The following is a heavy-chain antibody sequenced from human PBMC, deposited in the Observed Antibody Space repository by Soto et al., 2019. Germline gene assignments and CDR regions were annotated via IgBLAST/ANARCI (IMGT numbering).Heavy chain of an antibody. CDR2: IKSKTDGGTT. CDR1: GFTFSNAW. J-gene: IGHJ4*01. CDR3: TTGDILWFGELLVPPNDY. V-gene: IGHV3-15*01. Sequence: PGGSLRLSCAASGFTFSNAWMSWVRQAPGKGLEWVGRIKSKTDGGTTDYAAPVKGRFTISRDDSKNTLYLQMNSLKTEDTAVYYCTTGDILWFGELLVPPNDYWGHGTLVTVSS. D-gene: IGHD3-10*01.